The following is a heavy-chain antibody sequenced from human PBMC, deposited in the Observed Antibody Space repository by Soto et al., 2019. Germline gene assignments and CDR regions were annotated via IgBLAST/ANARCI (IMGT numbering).Heavy chain of an antibody. D-gene: IGHD1-1*01. CDR3: TRARWNDYAFDI. J-gene: IGHJ3*02. Sequence: SRTLSLTCAISGDRVSSNSAAWNWIRQSPSRGLEWLGRTYYRSKWYNDYVGSVKSRITINPDTSRNQFSLQLNSVTPEDTGIYYCTRARWNDYAFDIWGQGTKVTVSS. CDR2: TYYRSKWYN. V-gene: IGHV6-1*01. CDR1: GDRVSSNSAA.